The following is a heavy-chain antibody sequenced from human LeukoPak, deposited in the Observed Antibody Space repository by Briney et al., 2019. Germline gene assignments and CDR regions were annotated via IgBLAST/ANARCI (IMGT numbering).Heavy chain of an antibody. CDR3: AKGSYYDSSGSFYFDY. J-gene: IGHJ4*02. CDR1: GFTFSSYA. D-gene: IGHD3-22*01. CDR2: ISGSGDNT. V-gene: IGHV3-23*01. Sequence: GGSLRLSCAASGFTFSSYAMSWVRQAPGEGLEWVSGISGSGDNTYYADSVKGRFTISRDNSKNTLYVQVNSLGTEDTAAYYCAKGSYYDSSGSFYFDYWGQGTLVTVSS.